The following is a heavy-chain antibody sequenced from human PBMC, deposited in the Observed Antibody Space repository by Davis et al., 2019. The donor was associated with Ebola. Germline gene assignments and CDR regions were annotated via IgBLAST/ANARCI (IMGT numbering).Heavy chain of an antibody. D-gene: IGHD1-26*01. Sequence: SVKVSCKASGGTFSSYAISWVRQAPGQGLEWMGRIIPILGIANYAQKFQGRVTITADKSTSTAYMELSSLRSEDTAVYYCARPLVGATAPFDYWGQGTLVTVSS. CDR1: GGTFSSYA. V-gene: IGHV1-69*04. CDR3: ARPLVGATAPFDY. J-gene: IGHJ4*02. CDR2: IIPILGIA.